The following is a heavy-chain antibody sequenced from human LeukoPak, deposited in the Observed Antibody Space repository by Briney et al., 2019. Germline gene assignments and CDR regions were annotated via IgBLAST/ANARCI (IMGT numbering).Heavy chain of an antibody. V-gene: IGHV5-51*01. J-gene: IGHJ4*02. CDR3: VRGDVRGVIFFDY. Sequence: GESLKISCKGSGYSFTSYWIGWVRQMPGKGLEWMGIIYPGDSDTRYSPSFHGQVTLSAAKSSTTAFLQRSSLKASDTAMYYCVRGDVRGVIFFDYWGQGTLVTVSS. CDR1: GYSFTSYW. CDR2: IYPGDSDT. D-gene: IGHD3-10*02.